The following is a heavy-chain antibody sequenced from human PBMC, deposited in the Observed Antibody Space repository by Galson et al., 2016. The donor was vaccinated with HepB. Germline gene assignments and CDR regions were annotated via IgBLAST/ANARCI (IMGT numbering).Heavy chain of an antibody. J-gene: IGHJ5*02. CDR1: RFTFSSHW. CDR3: ARGNYETS. Sequence: SLRLSCAASRFTFSSHWMSWVRQAPGKGLEWVSYINGGATAVRYADSVKDRFTISRDNARNLVFLQMNSLRDEDTAVYYCARGNYETSWGQGTLVTVSS. CDR2: INGGATAV. V-gene: IGHV3-48*02. D-gene: IGHD3-22*01.